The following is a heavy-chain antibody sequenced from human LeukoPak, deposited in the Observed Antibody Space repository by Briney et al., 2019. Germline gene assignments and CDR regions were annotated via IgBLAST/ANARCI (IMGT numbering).Heavy chain of an antibody. CDR2: INGDGSNT. CDR3: ARAMPNDNWFDP. D-gene: IGHD2-2*01. Sequence: GGSLRLSCAGSGFTFSTYWMHWVRQAAGKGLVWVSRINGDGSNTAYADSVKGRFTISRDNAKNTLYLQMNSLRAEDTAVYYCARAMPNDNWFDPWGQGSLVTVSS. J-gene: IGHJ5*02. CDR1: GFTFSTYW. V-gene: IGHV3-74*03.